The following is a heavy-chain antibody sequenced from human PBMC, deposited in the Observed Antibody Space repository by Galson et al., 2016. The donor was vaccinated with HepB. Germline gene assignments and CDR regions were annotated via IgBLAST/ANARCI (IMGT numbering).Heavy chain of an antibody. J-gene: IGHJ6*02. CDR3: ARPGHDYGGHWGRPLIHYYGMDV. CDR1: GYTFTSYY. D-gene: IGHD4-23*01. CDR2: INPSAGTT. Sequence: SVKVSCKASGYTFTSYYIHWVRQAPGQGLEWMGIINPSAGTTSYAQRFQGRITMTRDKSTNTVYMELSSLRSEDTAVYYCARPGHDYGGHWGRPLIHYYGMDVWGQGTTVTVSS. V-gene: IGHV1-46*01.